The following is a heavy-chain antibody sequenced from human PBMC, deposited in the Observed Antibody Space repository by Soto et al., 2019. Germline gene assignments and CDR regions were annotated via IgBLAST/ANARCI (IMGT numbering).Heavy chain of an antibody. J-gene: IGHJ6*02. V-gene: IGHV3-30-3*01. CDR3: ARGTGMYSSSSFSRYYYGMDV. D-gene: IGHD6-6*01. CDR2: ISYDGSNK. CDR1: GFTFSSYA. Sequence: QVQLVESGGGVVQPGRSLRLSCAASGFTFSSYAMHWVRQAPGKGLEWVAVISYDGSNKYYADSVKGRFTISRDNSKNTLYLQMKSLRAEDTAVYYCARGTGMYSSSSFSRYYYGMDVWGQGTTVTVSS.